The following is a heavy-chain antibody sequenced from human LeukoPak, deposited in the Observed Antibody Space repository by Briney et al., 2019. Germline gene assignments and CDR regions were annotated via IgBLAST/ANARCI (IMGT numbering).Heavy chain of an antibody. CDR2: INPSGGST. CDR1: GYTFTSYY. CDR3: AREGEKYCSGGSCYSGFDY. Sequence: GASVKVSCKASGYTFTSYYMHWVRQAPGQGLEWMGIINPSGGSTSYAQKFQGRVTMTRDMSTSTVYMELSSLRSEDTAVYYCAREGEKYCSGGSCYSGFDYWGQGTLVTVSS. V-gene: IGHV1-46*01. D-gene: IGHD2-15*01. J-gene: IGHJ4*02.